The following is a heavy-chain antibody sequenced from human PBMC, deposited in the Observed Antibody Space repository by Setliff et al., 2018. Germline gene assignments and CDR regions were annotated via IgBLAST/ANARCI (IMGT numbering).Heavy chain of an antibody. D-gene: IGHD2-2*01. CDR2: ISGSAQTA. CDR3: AKDWNPSTYWYTDYFDS. Sequence: GGSLRLSCAASGFTFSSYAITWVRQAPGKGLEWVSMISGSAQTAYYADSVKGRFTISRDNSKNTVYLEMNSLRAEDTAIYYCAKDWNPSTYWYTDYFDSWGQGTLVTVSS. V-gene: IGHV3-23*01. CDR1: GFTFSSYA. J-gene: IGHJ4*02.